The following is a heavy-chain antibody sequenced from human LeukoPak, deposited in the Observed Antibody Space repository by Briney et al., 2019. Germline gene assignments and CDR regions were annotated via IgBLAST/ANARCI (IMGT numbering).Heavy chain of an antibody. D-gene: IGHD2/OR15-2a*01. Sequence: GGSLRLSCAASGFTFSSYGMNWVRQAPGKGLEWLSYISSSGSFVYYADSVKGRFTISRDNAKNSLYLQMNSLRAEDTAVYYCARRNFVSGCPAGGYWGQGTLVTVSS. V-gene: IGHV3-48*03. J-gene: IGHJ4*02. CDR2: ISSSGSFV. CDR1: GFTFSSYG. CDR3: ARRNFVSGCPAGGY.